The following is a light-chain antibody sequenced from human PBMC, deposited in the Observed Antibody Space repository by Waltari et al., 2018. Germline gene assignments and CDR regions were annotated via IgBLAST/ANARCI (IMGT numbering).Light chain of an antibody. CDR3: HSRDASGVGGS. J-gene: IGLJ2*01. CDR1: SLRSYY. V-gene: IGLV3-19*01. Sequence: SSELTQDPAVSVAMGQTVRITCQGDSLRSYYASWYKQRPGQAPRLVMYEKNNRPSGVPDRFSGSSSHNTASLTITGAQAEDEASYYCHSRDASGVGGSFGGGTKLTVL. CDR2: EKN.